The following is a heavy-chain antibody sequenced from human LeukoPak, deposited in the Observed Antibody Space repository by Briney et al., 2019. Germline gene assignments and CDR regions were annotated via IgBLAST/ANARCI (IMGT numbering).Heavy chain of an antibody. J-gene: IGHJ6*03. V-gene: IGHV1-69*05. D-gene: IGHD2-2*02. CDR1: RGTLSRYA. CDR2: IIPIFGTA. CDR3: AITNYCSSTSCYRVGYYYMDV. Sequence: ASVKVSCKASRGTLSRYAIGSVRQAPGQGVEWMGGIIPIFGTANYAQKFKGRVTITTDESTSTASMEMSSRRSEDTAVYHCAITNYCSSTSCYRVGYYYMDVWGKGTTVTVSS.